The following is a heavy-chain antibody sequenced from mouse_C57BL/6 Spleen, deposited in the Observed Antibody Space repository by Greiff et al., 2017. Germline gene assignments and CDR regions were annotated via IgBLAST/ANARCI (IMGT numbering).Heavy chain of an antibody. Sequence: EVQLQESGPGLVKPSQSLSLTCSVTGYSITSGYYWNWIRQFPGNKLEWMGYISYDGSNNYNPSLKNRISITRDTSKNQFFLKLNSVTTEDTATYYCARKGDYDYDWFAYWGQGTLVTVSA. D-gene: IGHD2-4*01. CDR3: ARKGDYDYDWFAY. CDR1: GYSITSGYY. V-gene: IGHV3-6*01. CDR2: ISYDGSN. J-gene: IGHJ3*01.